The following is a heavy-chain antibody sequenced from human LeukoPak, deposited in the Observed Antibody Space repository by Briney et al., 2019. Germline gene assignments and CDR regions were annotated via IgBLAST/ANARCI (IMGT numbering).Heavy chain of an antibody. CDR1: GFTFSSYS. J-gene: IGHJ6*03. V-gene: IGHV3-21*01. D-gene: IGHD3-3*01. CDR2: ISGSSSYI. CDR3: ARESEYYDFWSGTEDYYYMDV. Sequence: GGSLRLSCAASGFTFSSYSMNWVRQAPGKGREWVSSISGSSSYIYYADSVKGRFTISRDNAKNSLYLQMNSLRAEDTAVYYCARESEYYDFWSGTEDYYYMDVWGKGTTVTVFS.